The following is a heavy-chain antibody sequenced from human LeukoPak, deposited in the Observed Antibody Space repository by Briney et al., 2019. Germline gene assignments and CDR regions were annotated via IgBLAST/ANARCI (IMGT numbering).Heavy chain of an antibody. V-gene: IGHV1-18*01. D-gene: IGHD4-17*01. CDR3: ARVPDYGDYGYFDY. CDR1: GYTFTSYG. Sequence: ASVKVSCKASGYTFTSYGISWVQQAPGQGLEWMGWISAYNGNTNYAQKLQGRVTMTTDTSTSTAYMELRSLRSDDTAVYYCARVPDYGDYGYFDYWGQGTLVTVSS. CDR2: ISAYNGNT. J-gene: IGHJ4*02.